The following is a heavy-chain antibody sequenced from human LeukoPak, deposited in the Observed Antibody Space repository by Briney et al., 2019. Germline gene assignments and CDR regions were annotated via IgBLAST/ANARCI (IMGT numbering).Heavy chain of an antibody. CDR1: GFTFSTYS. J-gene: IGHJ4*02. Sequence: GGSLRLSCAASGFTFSTYSMNWVREAPGKGLEWVSYITSSSSTIYYADSVKGRFTISRDNAKNSLFLQMNSLRDEDTAVYYCARGGDSSPYYPDYWGQGTLVTVSS. CDR3: ARGGDSSPYYPDY. CDR2: ITSSSSTI. D-gene: IGHD3-22*01. V-gene: IGHV3-48*02.